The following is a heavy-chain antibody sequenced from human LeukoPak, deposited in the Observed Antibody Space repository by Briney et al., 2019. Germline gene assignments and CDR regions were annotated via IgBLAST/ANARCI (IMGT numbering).Heavy chain of an antibody. D-gene: IGHD2-2*01. CDR1: GYTFTGYY. CDR3: ARGKVPAADPLFDY. V-gene: IGHV1-2*02. J-gene: IGHJ4*02. Sequence: ASVKVSCKASGYTFTGYYIHWVRQAPGQGLEWMGWINPNSGGTNYAQKFQGRVTMTRDTSISTAYMELSRLRSDDTAVYYCARGKVPAADPLFDYWGQGTLVTVSS. CDR2: INPNSGGT.